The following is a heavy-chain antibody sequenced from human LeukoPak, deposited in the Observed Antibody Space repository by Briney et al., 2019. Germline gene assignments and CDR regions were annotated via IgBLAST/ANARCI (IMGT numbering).Heavy chain of an antibody. CDR2: IYYSGST. CDR1: GGSISSSSYY. D-gene: IGHD4-23*01. CDR3: ARDDGGAGAFDI. J-gene: IGHJ3*02. Sequence: SETLSLTCTVSGGSISSSSYYWGWIRQPPGKGLEWIGSIYYSGSTYYNPSLKSRVTISVDTSKNQFSLKLSSVTAADTAVYYCARDDGGAGAFDIWGQGTMVTVSS. V-gene: IGHV4-39*07.